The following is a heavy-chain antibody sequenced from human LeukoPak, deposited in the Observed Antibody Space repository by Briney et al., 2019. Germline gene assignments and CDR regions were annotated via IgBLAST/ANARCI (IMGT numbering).Heavy chain of an antibody. J-gene: IGHJ3*02. D-gene: IGHD2-2*01. CDR2: IHYSGST. CDR3: ARSYCSSSCYAVGAFDI. CDR1: GGSISSSTHY. V-gene: IGHV4-39*01. Sequence: SETLSPTCTVSGGSISSSTHYWGWIRQPPGKGLEWMGSIHYSGSTYYNPSLKSRVTISVDMSKNQFSLKLSSVTAADTAVYYCARSYCSSSCYAVGAFDIWGQGTVVTVSS.